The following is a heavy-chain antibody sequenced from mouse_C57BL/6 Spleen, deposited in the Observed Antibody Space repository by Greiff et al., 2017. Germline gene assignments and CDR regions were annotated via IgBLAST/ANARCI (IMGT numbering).Heavy chain of an antibody. CDR2: IDPSDSET. D-gene: IGHD1-1*02. V-gene: IGHV1-52*01. CDR3: ARRTSLGAWFDY. Sequence: VQLQQPGAELVRPGSSVKLSCKASGYTFTTYWMHWVKQRPIKGLEWIGNIDPSDSETNYNQKFKGKATLTVDKSSSTAYMELSSLTSEDSAVYYCARRTSLGAWFDYWGQGTMVTVSA. CDR1: GYTFTTYW. J-gene: IGHJ3*01.